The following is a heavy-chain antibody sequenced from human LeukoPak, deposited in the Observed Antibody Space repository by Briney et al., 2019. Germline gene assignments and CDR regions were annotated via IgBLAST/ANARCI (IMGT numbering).Heavy chain of an antibody. D-gene: IGHD3-10*01. V-gene: IGHV1-18*01. CDR1: GYTFTSYG. J-gene: IGHJ3*02. CDR3: ARSLFMVRGVKRHDAFDI. CDR2: ISAYNGNT. Sequence: ASVKVSCKASGYTFTSYGISWVRQAPGQGLEWMGWISAYNGNTNYAQKLQGRVTMTTDTSTSTAYMELRSLRPDDTAVYYCARSLFMVRGVKRHDAFDIWGQGTMVTVSS.